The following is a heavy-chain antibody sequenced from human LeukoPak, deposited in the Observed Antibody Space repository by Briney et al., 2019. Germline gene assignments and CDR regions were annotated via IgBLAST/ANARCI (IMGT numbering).Heavy chain of an antibody. J-gene: IGHJ3*02. D-gene: IGHD3-10*01. CDR1: GGSITNYY. V-gene: IGHV4-59*08. CDR2: IHYSGST. Sequence: SETLFLTCTVSGGSITNYYWTWIRQPPGKGLEWIGYIHYSGSTNYNPSLKSRVTISVDTSKNQFSLKLSSVTAADTAVYYCARGSAYYYGSGWGDAFDIWGQGTMVTVSS. CDR3: ARGSAYYYGSGWGDAFDI.